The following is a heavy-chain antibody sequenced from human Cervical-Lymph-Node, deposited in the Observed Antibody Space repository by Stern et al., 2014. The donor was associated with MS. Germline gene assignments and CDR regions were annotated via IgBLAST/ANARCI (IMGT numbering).Heavy chain of an antibody. CDR3: ARDIGDVDIVATLPDS. V-gene: IGHV3-33*01. CDR1: GFTFSNYG. J-gene: IGHJ5*01. CDR2: IWNDEVNK. Sequence: MQLVESGGGVVQPGASLRLSCEASGFTFSNYGMHWVRQAPGKGLEGVAVIWNDEVNKYYADSVKGRFTISRDNSKNTLYLQMNSLRAEDTAVYYCARDIGDVDIVATLPDSWGQGTLVTVSS. D-gene: IGHD5-12*01.